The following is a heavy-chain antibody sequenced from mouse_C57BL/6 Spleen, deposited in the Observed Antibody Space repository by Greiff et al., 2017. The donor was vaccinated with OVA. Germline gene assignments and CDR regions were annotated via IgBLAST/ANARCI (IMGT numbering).Heavy chain of an antibody. CDR3: ARIYDDNYYDY. V-gene: IGHV1-69*01. J-gene: IGHJ2*01. Sequence: QVQLQQPGAELVMPGASVKLSCKASGYTFTSYWMHWVKQRPGQGLEWIGEIDPSDSYTNYNQKFKGKSTLTVDKSSSTAYMQLSSLTSEDSAVYYSARIYDDNYYDYWGQGTTLTVSS. D-gene: IGHD2-3*01. CDR1: GYTFTSYW. CDR2: IDPSDSYT.